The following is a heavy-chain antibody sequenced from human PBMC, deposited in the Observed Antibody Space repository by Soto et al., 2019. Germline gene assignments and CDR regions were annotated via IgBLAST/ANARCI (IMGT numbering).Heavy chain of an antibody. D-gene: IGHD4-17*01. CDR2: FDPEDGET. CDR1: GYTLTELS. Sequence: QVQLVQSGAEVKKPGASVKVSCKVSGYTLTELSMHLVRQAPGKGLEWMGGFDPEDGETIFAQKFQGRVTMTEDTSTDTAYMELSSLRSDDTAVYYCATDLPPQSYGDYVFDFWGQGTLVTVSS. CDR3: ATDLPPQSYGDYVFDF. J-gene: IGHJ4*02. V-gene: IGHV1-24*01.